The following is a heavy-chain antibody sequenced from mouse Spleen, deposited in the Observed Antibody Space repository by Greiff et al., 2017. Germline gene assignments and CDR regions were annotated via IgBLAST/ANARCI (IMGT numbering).Heavy chain of an antibody. CDR2: ISSGGSYT. V-gene: IGHV5-6*01. Sequence: EVKLMESGGDLVKPGGSLKLSCAASGFTFSSYGMSWVRQTPDKRLEWVATISSGGSYTYYPDSVKGRFTISRDNAKNTLYLQMSSLKSEDTAMYYCARERGSSYEDYFDYWGQGTTLTVSS. CDR3: ARERGSSYEDYFDY. J-gene: IGHJ2*01. D-gene: IGHD1-1*01. CDR1: GFTFSSYG.